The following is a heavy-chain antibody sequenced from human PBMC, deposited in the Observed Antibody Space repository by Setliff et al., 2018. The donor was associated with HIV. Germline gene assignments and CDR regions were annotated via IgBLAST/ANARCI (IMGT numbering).Heavy chain of an antibody. D-gene: IGHD3-10*01. Sequence: GASVKVSCKASGGTFDSHAISWVRQAPGQGFEWMGGIIHILGIRNYAQKFQGRVIITTDESTGTAYMGLSSLKDDDTAIYYCARPAPLLGTSPANNAFDIWGQGTTVTVSS. J-gene: IGHJ3*02. V-gene: IGHV1-69*10. CDR3: ARPAPLLGTSPANNAFDI. CDR2: IIHILGIR. CDR1: GGTFDSHA.